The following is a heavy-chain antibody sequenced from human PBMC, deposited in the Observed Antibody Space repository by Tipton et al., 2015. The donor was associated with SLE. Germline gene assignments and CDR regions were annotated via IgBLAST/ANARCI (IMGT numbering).Heavy chain of an antibody. J-gene: IGHJ4*02. D-gene: IGHD6-19*01. V-gene: IGHV4-61*05. Sequence: TLSLTCTVSGGSIVSNSHYWAWVRRPPGKGLEWIGFISYSGSTNYNPSLKSRVTISVDTSKNQFSLKLSSVTAADTALYYCARGPPGYSSGWYLDYWGQGTLVTVSS. CDR1: GGSIVSNSHY. CDR2: ISYSGST. CDR3: ARGPPGYSSGWYLDY.